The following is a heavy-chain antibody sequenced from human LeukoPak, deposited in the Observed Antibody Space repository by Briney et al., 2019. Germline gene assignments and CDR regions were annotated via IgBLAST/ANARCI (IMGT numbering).Heavy chain of an antibody. Sequence: PGGSLRLSCAASGFTFSSYEMNWVRQAPGKGLEWVANIKQDGSEKYYVDSVKGRFTISRDNAKNSLYLQMNSLRAEDTAVYYCARDMLLWFGELSYYMDVWGKGTTVTVSS. J-gene: IGHJ6*03. V-gene: IGHV3-7*01. CDR2: IKQDGSEK. CDR3: ARDMLLWFGELSYYMDV. CDR1: GFTFSSYE. D-gene: IGHD3-10*01.